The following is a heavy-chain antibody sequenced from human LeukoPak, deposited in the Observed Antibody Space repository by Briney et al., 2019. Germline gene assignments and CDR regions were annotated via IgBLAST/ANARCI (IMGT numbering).Heavy chain of an antibody. V-gene: IGHV4-61*09. CDR3: ARGYYDFWSGYFDY. J-gene: IGHJ4*02. CDR1: GGSISSGSYY. CDR2: IYTSGST. D-gene: IGHD3-3*01. Sequence: SQTLSLTCTVSGGSISSGSYYWSWIRQPAGKGLEWIGHIYTSGSTNYNPSLKSRVTISVDTSKNQFSLKLSSVTAADTAVYYCARGYYDFWSGYFDYWGQGTLVTVSS.